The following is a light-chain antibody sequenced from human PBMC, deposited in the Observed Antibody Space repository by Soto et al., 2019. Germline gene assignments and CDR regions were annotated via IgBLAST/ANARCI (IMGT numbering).Light chain of an antibody. J-gene: IGKJ2*01. Sequence: EIVLTQSPATLSSFPGDRVTLSCRASQAVNTRLAWYQHKPGQAPRLLIYLASNRAAGVPARFSGSGSGTDFTLTISDVEPEDFAVYYCQQYYSTPYTFGQGTKLEIK. V-gene: IGKV3D-11*01. CDR1: QAVNTR. CDR2: LAS. CDR3: QQYYSTPYT.